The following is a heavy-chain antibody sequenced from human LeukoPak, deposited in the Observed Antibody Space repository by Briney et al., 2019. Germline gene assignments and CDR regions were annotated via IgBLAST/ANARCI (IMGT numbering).Heavy chain of an antibody. CDR2: ISASSSYI. CDR3: ARQTAAAVDY. V-gene: IGHV3-21*01. J-gene: IGHJ4*02. D-gene: IGHD6-13*01. Sequence: PGGTLRLSLAACGLTFSSYANDWVRQPPGKGLHWLSSISASSSYIDYADSVKGRFTISGDNGKNSLYLQMNSLRADDTAVYFCARQTAAAVDYWGQGTLVTVSS. CDR1: GLTFSSYA.